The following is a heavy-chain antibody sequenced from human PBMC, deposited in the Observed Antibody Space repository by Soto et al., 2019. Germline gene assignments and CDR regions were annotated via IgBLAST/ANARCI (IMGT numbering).Heavy chain of an antibody. V-gene: IGHV5-51*01. CDR2: IYPGDSDT. J-gene: IGHJ6*02. CDR1: GDSFTSYC. Sequence: GESLKISSKGAGDSFTSYCIGWVSQMPGKGLEWMGIIYPGDSDTRYSPSFQGQVTISADKSISTAYLQWSSLKASDTAMYYCARGLEYYYDSSGYVDFWGQGTTVTVSS. D-gene: IGHD3-22*01. CDR3: ARGLEYYYDSSGYVDF.